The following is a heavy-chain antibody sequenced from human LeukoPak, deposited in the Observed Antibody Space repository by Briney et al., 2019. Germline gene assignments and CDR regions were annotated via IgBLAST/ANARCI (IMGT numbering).Heavy chain of an antibody. V-gene: IGHV3-23*01. Sequence: GGSLRLSCAASGFTFKSYAMIWARQAPGKGLESVSSISTAGDRTYYTDSVRGRFAISRDNSKNTLYLQMNSLRAEDTAVYYCAKILERELQYYYYGMDVWGQGTTVTVSS. CDR3: AKILERELQYYYYGMDV. J-gene: IGHJ6*02. CDR2: ISTAGDRT. CDR1: GFTFKSYA. D-gene: IGHD5-24*01.